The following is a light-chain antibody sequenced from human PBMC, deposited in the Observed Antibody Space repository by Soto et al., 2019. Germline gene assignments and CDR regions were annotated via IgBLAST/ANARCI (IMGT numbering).Light chain of an antibody. V-gene: IGLV2-14*03. CDR3: YSWNSNSDTHYV. CDR2: DVN. Sequence: QSALTQPASVSGSPGQSITISCTGTSSDIGASNYVSWYQQHPGQAPKLMISDVNNRPSGISDRFSGSKSGNTASLTISGLQAEAEDDDYCYSWNSNSDTHYVFGTGTKLTVL. J-gene: IGLJ1*01. CDR1: SSDIGASNY.